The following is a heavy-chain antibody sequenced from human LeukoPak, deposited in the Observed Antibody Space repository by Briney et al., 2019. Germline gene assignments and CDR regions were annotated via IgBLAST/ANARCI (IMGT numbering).Heavy chain of an antibody. D-gene: IGHD6-6*01. V-gene: IGHV3-30*18. J-gene: IGHJ4*02. CDR3: AKDSSSRTYYFDY. CDR2: ISYDGSNK. Sequence: GGSLRLSCAASGFTFSSYGMHWVRQAPGKGLEWVAVISYDGSNKYYADSVKGRFTISRDNSKNTLYLQMNSLRAEDTAVYYCAKDSSSRTYYFDYWGQGTLVTVSS. CDR1: GFTFSSYG.